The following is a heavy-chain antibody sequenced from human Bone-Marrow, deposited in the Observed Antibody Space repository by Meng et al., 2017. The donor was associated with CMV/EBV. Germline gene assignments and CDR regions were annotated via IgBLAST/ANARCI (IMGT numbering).Heavy chain of an antibody. Sequence: GSLRLSCSVSGGSISSYYWSWVRQSPGKGLEWIGYIYYTGTSNYNPSLKSRVTISVDTSKNPFSLTLSSVTAADTAVYYCALQSYNYWGQGTLVTVSS. CDR1: GGSISSYY. D-gene: IGHD3-10*01. J-gene: IGHJ4*02. CDR3: ALQSYNY. V-gene: IGHV4-59*08. CDR2: IYYTGTS.